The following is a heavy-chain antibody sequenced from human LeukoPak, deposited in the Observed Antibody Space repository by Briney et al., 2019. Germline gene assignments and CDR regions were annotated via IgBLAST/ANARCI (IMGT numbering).Heavy chain of an antibody. V-gene: IGHV1-69*01. D-gene: IGHD3-3*01. Sequence: SVKVSCKASGGTFSSYAISWVRQAPGQGLEWMGGIIPIFGTANYAQKFQGRVTITADESTSTAYMELSSLRSEDTAVYYCALTFGVVPTVYMDVWGKGTPVTVSS. J-gene: IGHJ6*03. CDR1: GGTFSSYA. CDR2: IIPIFGTA. CDR3: ALTFGVVPTVYMDV.